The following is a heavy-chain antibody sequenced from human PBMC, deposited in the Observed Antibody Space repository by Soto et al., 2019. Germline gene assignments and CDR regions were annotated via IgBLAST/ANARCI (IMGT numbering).Heavy chain of an antibody. CDR1: GASISGFY. CDR3: VRDGTKTLRDWFDP. CDR2: IYATGTT. D-gene: IGHD1-1*01. J-gene: IGHJ5*02. V-gene: IGHV4-4*07. Sequence: SETLSLTCTVSGASISGFYWSWVRKSAGKGLEWIGRIYATGTTDYNPSLKSRVMMSVDTSKKQFSLKLRSVTAADTAVYYCVRDGTKTLRDWFDPWGQGISVTVSS.